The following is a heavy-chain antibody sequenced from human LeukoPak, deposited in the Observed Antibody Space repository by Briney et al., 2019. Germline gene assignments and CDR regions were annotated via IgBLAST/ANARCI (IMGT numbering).Heavy chain of an antibody. CDR1: GFTFSDYY. CDR3: ARDRDSSGYHYSYYYYGMDV. Sequence: GGSLRLSCAASGFTFSDYYMSWIRQAPGKGLEWVSYISSSGSTIYYADSVKGRFTISRDNAKNSLYLQMNSLRAEDTAVYYCARDRDSSGYHYSYYYYGMDVWGQGTTVTVSS. V-gene: IGHV3-11*01. CDR2: ISSSGSTI. J-gene: IGHJ6*02. D-gene: IGHD3-22*01.